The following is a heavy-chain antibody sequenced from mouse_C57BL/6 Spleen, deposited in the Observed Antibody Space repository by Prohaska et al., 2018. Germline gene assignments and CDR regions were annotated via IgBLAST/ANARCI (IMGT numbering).Heavy chain of an antibody. Sequence: EVQLQQSGPELVKPGASVKIPCKASGYTFTDYNMDWVKQSHGKSLEWIGDINPNNGGTIYNQKFKGKATLTVDKSSSTAYMELRSLTSEATAVYYWARSTTVVARGGYAMDYWGQGTSVTVSS. CDR3: ARSTTVVARGGYAMDY. CDR2: INPNNGGT. J-gene: IGHJ4*01. CDR1: GYTFTDYN. V-gene: IGHV1-18*01. D-gene: IGHD1-1*01.